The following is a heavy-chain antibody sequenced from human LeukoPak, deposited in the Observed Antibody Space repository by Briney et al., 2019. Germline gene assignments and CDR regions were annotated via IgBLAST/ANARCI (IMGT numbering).Heavy chain of an antibody. CDR3: AKDLIPTGTLDY. D-gene: IGHD1-1*01. Sequence: GGSLRLSCAASGFTFSSYSMNWVRQAPGKGLEWVSSISSSSSYIYYADSVKGRFTISRDNAKNSLYLQMNSLRAEDTAVYYCAKDLIPTGTLDYWGQGTLVTVSS. V-gene: IGHV3-21*01. CDR1: GFTFSSYS. J-gene: IGHJ4*02. CDR2: ISSSSSYI.